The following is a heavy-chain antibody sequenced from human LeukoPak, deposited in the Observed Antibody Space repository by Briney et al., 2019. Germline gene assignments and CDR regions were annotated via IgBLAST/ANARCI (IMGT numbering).Heavy chain of an antibody. Sequence: GGSLRLSCAASGFTFSGYAMSWVRQAPGKGLEWVSTISGSGGSTYYADSVKGRFTISRDNSKNTLYLQMNSLRAEDTALYYCAKDAWAVAAANPAWGQGTLVTVSS. CDR2: ISGSGGST. CDR3: AKDAWAVAAANPA. V-gene: IGHV3-23*01. CDR1: GFTFSGYA. D-gene: IGHD6-19*01. J-gene: IGHJ5*02.